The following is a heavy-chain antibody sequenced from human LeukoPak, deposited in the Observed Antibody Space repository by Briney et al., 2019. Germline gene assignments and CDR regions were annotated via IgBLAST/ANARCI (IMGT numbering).Heavy chain of an antibody. CDR3: ARDRGLWFGGTPWFDP. CDR2: ISSSGSTI. D-gene: IGHD3-10*01. CDR1: GFPFSNSW. V-gene: IGHV3-48*04. J-gene: IGHJ5*02. Sequence: PGGSLRLSCAVSGFPFSNSWMYWVRQAPGKGLEWVSYISSSGSTIYYADSVKGRFTISRDNAKNSLYLQMNSLRAEDTAVYYCARDRGLWFGGTPWFDPWGQGTLVTVSS.